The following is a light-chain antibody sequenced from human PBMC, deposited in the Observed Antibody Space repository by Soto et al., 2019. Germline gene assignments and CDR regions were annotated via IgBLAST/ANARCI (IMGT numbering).Light chain of an antibody. CDR2: DVT. J-gene: IGLJ2*01. Sequence: QSALTQPASVSGSPGQSITISCTGTRSDVGGYNFVSWYQQHPGKVHKLLIYDVTHRPSGVSNRFSASKSANTASLTISGLQAEDESDYYFSSYTSTNTLVFGGGTKLTVL. CDR3: SSYTSTNTLV. CDR1: RSDVGGYNF. V-gene: IGLV2-14*01.